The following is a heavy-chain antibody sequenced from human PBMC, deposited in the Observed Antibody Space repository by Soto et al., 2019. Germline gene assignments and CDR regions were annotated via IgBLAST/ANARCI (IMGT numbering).Heavy chain of an antibody. CDR3: ATWHERENTFDG. D-gene: IGHD1-1*01. Sequence: DVQLVESGGGLIQPGEHLRLSCAAFGLTISGKKYVAWVRQTPVKGLEWVSSLYDVDGSFYADSLTGRFTTSSDSSKTTVYLQMNDLTPDDTAVYYCATWHERENTFDGWGQGTTITNSS. J-gene: IGHJ3*01. CDR1: GLTISGKKY. CDR2: LYDVDGS. V-gene: IGHV3-53*01.